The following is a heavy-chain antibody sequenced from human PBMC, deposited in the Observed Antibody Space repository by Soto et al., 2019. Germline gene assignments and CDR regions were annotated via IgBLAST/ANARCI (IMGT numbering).Heavy chain of an antibody. Sequence: SETLSLTCTVSGGSISSGGYYWSWIRQHPGKGLEWIGYIYYSGSTYYNPSLKSRVTISVDTSKNQFSLKLNSVTAADTAVYYCARDPRRSPRIAAAGPTGYWGQGTLVTVSS. CDR1: GGSISSGGYY. V-gene: IGHV4-31*03. J-gene: IGHJ4*02. CDR3: ARDPRRSPRIAAAGPTGY. D-gene: IGHD6-13*01. CDR2: IYYSGST.